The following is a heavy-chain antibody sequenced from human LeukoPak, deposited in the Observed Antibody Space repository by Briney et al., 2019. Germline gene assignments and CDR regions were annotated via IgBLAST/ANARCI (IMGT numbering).Heavy chain of an antibody. CDR3: ARGGITSLLNWFDP. CDR2: MFYYGST. J-gene: IGHJ5*02. Sequence: SETLSLTCTVSGDSISSSNYFWGWIRQPPGKGLEWIGSMFYYGSTYYNASLKSRVPISLDTSKKQFSLKLRSVTAADTAVYYCARGGITSLLNWFDPWGQGTLVTVSS. CDR1: GDSISSSNYF. D-gene: IGHD3-16*01. V-gene: IGHV4-39*07.